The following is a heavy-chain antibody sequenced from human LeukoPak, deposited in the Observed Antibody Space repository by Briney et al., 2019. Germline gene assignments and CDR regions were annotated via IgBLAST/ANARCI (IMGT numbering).Heavy chain of an antibody. CDR2: IIPIFGTA. V-gene: IGHV1-69*05. CDR3: ARDRLSYDSSGYYYGWFDP. J-gene: IGHJ5*02. CDR1: GGTFSSYA. Sequence: ALVKVSCKASGGTFSSYAISWVRQAPGQGLEWMGGIIPIFGTANYAQKFQGRVTITTDESTSTAYMELSSLRSEDTAVYYCARDRLSYDSSGYYYGWFDPWGQGTLVTLSS. D-gene: IGHD3-22*01.